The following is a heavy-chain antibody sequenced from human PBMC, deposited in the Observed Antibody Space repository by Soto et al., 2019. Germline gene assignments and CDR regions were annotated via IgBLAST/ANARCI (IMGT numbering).Heavy chain of an antibody. V-gene: IGHV4-30-4*01. Sequence: PSETLSLTCTVSGGSISSGDYYWICIRQPPGKGLEWIGYIYYTGSTYYNPSLKSRLTISIDRSKNHFSLNLTSATAADTAVYFCARYQKGPFDHWGQGTLVTVSS. CDR1: GGSISSGDYY. CDR3: ARYQKGPFDH. CDR2: IYYTGST. D-gene: IGHD2-2*01. J-gene: IGHJ4*02.